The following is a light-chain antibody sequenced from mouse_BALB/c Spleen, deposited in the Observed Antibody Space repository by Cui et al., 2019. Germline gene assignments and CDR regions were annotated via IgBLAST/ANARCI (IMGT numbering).Light chain of an antibody. CDR2: YTS. CDR1: QGNNKY. CDR3: LRYDDLWT. V-gene: IGKV19-93*01. Sequence: DSQMTQSPSSLSATLVGKDTITCKASQGNNKYIAWYQHKPGKGQRLLIPYTSTVPPGIPSSFSGGGSGRYYSFSISNLEAEDIATYYYLRYDDLWTFGGGTKLEIK. J-gene: IGKJ1*01.